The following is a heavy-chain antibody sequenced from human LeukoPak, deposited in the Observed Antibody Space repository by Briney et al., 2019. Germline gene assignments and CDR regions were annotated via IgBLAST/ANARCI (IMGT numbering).Heavy chain of an antibody. CDR1: GFTFSTYC. CDR2: ICPDGTVT. Sequence: GGSLRLSCAASGFTFSTYCMHWVRQAPGKGPMWVSRICPDGTVTNYADSVKARFIISRDNARNTVYLQMNSLKVEDTAVYYCVRDFRSADYWGQGTLVTVSS. CDR3: VRDFRSADY. J-gene: IGHJ4*02. V-gene: IGHV3-74*01.